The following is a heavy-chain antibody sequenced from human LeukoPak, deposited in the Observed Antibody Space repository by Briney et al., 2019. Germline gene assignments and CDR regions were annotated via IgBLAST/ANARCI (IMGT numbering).Heavy chain of an antibody. CDR3: ARDPTAMVTNVDY. D-gene: IGHD5-18*01. J-gene: IGHJ4*02. CDR1: GFTFSSYA. CDR2: ISGSGGST. Sequence: GGSLRLSCAASGFTFSSYAMSWVRQAPGKGLEWVSAISGSGGSTYYADSVKGRFTISRDNSKNTLYPQMNSLRAEDTAVYYCARDPTAMVTNVDYWGQGTLVTVSS. V-gene: IGHV3-23*01.